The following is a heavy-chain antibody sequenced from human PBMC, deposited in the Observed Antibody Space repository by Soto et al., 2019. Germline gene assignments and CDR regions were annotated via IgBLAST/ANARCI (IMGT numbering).Heavy chain of an antibody. D-gene: IGHD6-13*01. V-gene: IGHV3-7*04. CDR3: ARGIAAAGTGVFDF. Sequence: EVQLVASGGGLVQPGGSLRLSCAASGFTFSSYWMSWVRQAPGKGLEWVANIKQDESEQYYVGSVKGRFTISRDNAKNPLYLQMNSLRVEDTAVYYCARGIAAAGTGVFDFWGQGTLVTVSS. CDR1: GFTFSSYW. J-gene: IGHJ4*02. CDR2: IKQDESEQ.